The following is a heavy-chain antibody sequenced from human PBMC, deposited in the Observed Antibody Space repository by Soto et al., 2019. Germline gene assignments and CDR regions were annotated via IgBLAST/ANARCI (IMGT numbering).Heavy chain of an antibody. CDR1: GGSISSSSHY. CDR2: IFYSGST. Sequence: SETLSLTCSVSGGSISSSSHYWGWIRQPPGKGLEWIGNIFYSGSTYYNPSLKSRVTISVDTSKNQFSLKLSSVTATDTAVYYCARRESYDILTGYYHFDYWGQGTLVTVSS. CDR3: ARRESYDILTGYYHFDY. D-gene: IGHD3-9*01. J-gene: IGHJ4*02. V-gene: IGHV4-39*01.